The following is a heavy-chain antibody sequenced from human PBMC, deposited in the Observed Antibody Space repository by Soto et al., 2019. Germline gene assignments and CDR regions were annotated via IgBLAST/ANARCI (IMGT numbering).Heavy chain of an antibody. CDR1: GDTFSFYS. CDR3: ATSYGSGYGALDY. CDR2: VNPILSMS. D-gene: IGHD3-10*01. Sequence: QVQLVQSGAEVKRPGSSVKVSCKASGDTFSFYSINWVRQAPGLGLEWMGRVNPILSMSNYAQRFQGRVTMTADKSTRTACMELSGLRSEDTAMYYCATSYGSGYGALDYWGQGALVTVSS. V-gene: IGHV1-69*04. J-gene: IGHJ4*02.